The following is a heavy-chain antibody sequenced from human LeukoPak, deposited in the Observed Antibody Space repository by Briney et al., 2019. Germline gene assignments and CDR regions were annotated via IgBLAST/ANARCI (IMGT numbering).Heavy chain of an antibody. Sequence: GGSLRLSCAASGFTFSSYGMHWVRQAPGKGLEWVAVISYDGSNKYYADSVKGRFTISRDNAKNSLYLQMNSLSAEDTAVYYCASSARPVGVRMGVWGQGTAVTVSS. CDR2: ISYDGSNK. CDR3: ASSARPVGVRMGV. J-gene: IGHJ6*02. CDR1: GFTFSSYG. V-gene: IGHV3-30*03. D-gene: IGHD3-10*01.